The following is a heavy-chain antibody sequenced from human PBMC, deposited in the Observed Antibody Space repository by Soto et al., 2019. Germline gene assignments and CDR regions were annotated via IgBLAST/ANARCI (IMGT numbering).Heavy chain of an antibody. CDR1: GFTSSSYA. Sequence: GGSLRLSCAASGFTSSSYAMSWVRQAPGKGLEWVSGISWNSGSIGYADSVKGRFTISRDNAKNSLYLQMNSLRAEDTALYYCASRPSDVKYYGVFDYWGQGAVVTVSS. CDR2: ISWNSGSI. D-gene: IGHD3-3*01. CDR3: ASRPSDVKYYGVFDY. V-gene: IGHV3-9*02. J-gene: IGHJ4*02.